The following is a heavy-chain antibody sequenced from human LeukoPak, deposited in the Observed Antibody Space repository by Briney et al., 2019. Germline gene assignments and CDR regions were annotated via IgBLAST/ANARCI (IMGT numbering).Heavy chain of an antibody. CDR2: IHPSGGGT. J-gene: IGHJ4*02. Sequence: ASVKISCKASGYTFTDYYMYWGRQAPGQGPEWMGVIHPSGGGTTYAQKFQGRVTLTKDTATSTVYIDLSSLRSDDTAVYYCARMAMDPAMVTNFFDLWGQGTLLIVSA. V-gene: IGHV1-46*01. CDR3: ARMAMDPAMVTNFFDL. CDR1: GYTFTDYY. D-gene: IGHD5-18*01.